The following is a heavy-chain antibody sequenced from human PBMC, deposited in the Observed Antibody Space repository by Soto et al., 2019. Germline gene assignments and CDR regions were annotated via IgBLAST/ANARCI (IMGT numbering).Heavy chain of an antibody. V-gene: IGHV4-4*07. D-gene: IGHD2-2*01. CDR1: GGSISGYY. CDR2: IYSDGTT. CDR3: SRVGCSNSKCYTRGMDV. Sequence: QMHLQESGPGLVKPSETLSLTCTVSGGSISGYYWSWVRQPAGKGLEWVGRIYSDGTTIYSPSLKSRVTMSLDTSKDQFSLHLNSVTAADTAVYYCSRVGCSNSKCYTRGMDVWGQGTTVTVSS. J-gene: IGHJ6*02.